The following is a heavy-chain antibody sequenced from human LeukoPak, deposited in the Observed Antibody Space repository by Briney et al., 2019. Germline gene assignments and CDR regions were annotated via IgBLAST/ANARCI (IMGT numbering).Heavy chain of an antibody. CDR3: VVAGIAWTSFDY. CDR2: ISSSGSTI. V-gene: IGHV3-48*03. CDR1: GFTFSSYE. Sequence: GGSLRLSCAASGFTFSSYEMNWVRQAPGKGLEWVSYISSSGSTIYYADSVKGRFTISRDNAKNSLYLQMNSLRAEDTAVYYCVVAGIAWTSFDYWGQGTLVTVSS. J-gene: IGHJ4*02. D-gene: IGHD6-19*01.